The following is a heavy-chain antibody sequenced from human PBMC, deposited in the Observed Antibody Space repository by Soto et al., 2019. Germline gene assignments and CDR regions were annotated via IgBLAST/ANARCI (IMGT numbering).Heavy chain of an antibody. CDR3: AKELQYSSGWSLVDS. D-gene: IGHD6-19*01. CDR1: GFTFSSYA. V-gene: IGHV3-23*01. CDR2: ISGSGIST. J-gene: IGHJ4*02. Sequence: EVQLLESGGGLVQPGGSLRLSCAASGFTFSSYAMSWVRQAPGKGLEWVSAISGSGISTYYADSVKGRFTISRDNSKNTLCLQMKSLAAGHTAIYYCAKELQYSSGWSLVDSGGQGTLVTFSS.